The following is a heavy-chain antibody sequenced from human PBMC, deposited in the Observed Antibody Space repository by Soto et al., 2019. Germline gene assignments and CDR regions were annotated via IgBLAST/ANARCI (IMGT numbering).Heavy chain of an antibody. CDR1: GFTFSSYA. D-gene: IGHD2-21*02. CDR3: AKDQYVVVTTNWFDP. J-gene: IGHJ5*02. Sequence: EVQLLESGGDLVQPGGSLRLSCVASGFTFSSYAMSWVRQAPGKGLEWVSTISGSGGSTYYADSVKGRFTISRDNSKNTLYLQMNSLRAEDTAVYYCAKDQYVVVTTNWFDPWGQGTLVTVSS. CDR2: ISGSGGST. V-gene: IGHV3-23*01.